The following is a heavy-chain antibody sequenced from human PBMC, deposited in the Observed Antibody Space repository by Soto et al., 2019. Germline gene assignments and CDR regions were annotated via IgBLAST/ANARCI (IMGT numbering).Heavy chain of an antibody. D-gene: IGHD1-26*01. CDR2: IIPMFGTP. J-gene: IGHJ4*02. CDR1: GGAFNNYI. V-gene: IGHV1-69*01. CDR3: ARGRDQPPVGLYFDS. Sequence: QVQLVQSGAEVKKPGSSVKVSCKASGGAFNNYIFDWVRQAPGQGLEWMGGIIPMFGTPKYAQTFQDRITISADVPTGTAYMELTSLRFDDTAVYYCARGRDQPPVGLYFDSWGEGTRVTVSS.